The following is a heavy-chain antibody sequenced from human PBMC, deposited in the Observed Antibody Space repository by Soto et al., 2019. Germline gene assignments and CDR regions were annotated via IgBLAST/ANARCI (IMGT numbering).Heavy chain of an antibody. CDR2: INAGNGNT. CDR1: GYTFTSYA. D-gene: IGHD2-2*02. V-gene: IGHV1-3*01. Sequence: ASVKFSCKASGYTFTSYAMHWVRQAPGQRLEWMGWINAGNGNTKYSQKFQGRVTITRDTSASTAYMELSSLRSEDTAVYYCARHGSDIVVVPAAIGVDWFDPWGQGTLVTVSS. J-gene: IGHJ5*02. CDR3: ARHGSDIVVVPAAIGVDWFDP.